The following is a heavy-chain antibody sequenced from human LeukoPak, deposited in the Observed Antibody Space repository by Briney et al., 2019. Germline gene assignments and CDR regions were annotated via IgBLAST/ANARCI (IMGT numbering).Heavy chain of an antibody. J-gene: IGHJ5*02. Sequence: GGSLRLSCAASGFTFSSYSMNWVRQAPGKGLEWVSSISSSSSYIYYADSVKGRFTISRDNAKNSLYLQMNSLRAEDTAVYYCARDLMATIRGAFEGFDPWGQGTLVTVSS. CDR3: ARDLMATIRGAFEGFDP. D-gene: IGHD5-24*01. CDR2: ISSSSSYI. V-gene: IGHV3-21*01. CDR1: GFTFSSYS.